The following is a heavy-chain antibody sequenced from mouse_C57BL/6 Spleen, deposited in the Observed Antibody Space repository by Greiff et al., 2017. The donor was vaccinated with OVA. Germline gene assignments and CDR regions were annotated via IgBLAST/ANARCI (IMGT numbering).Heavy chain of an antibody. D-gene: IGHD2-4*01. CDR2: ISDGGSYT. V-gene: IGHV5-4*01. J-gene: IGHJ3*01. CDR3: ARDGNYYDYDWFAY. Sequence: EVKLVESGGGLVKPGGSLKLSCAASGFTFSSYAMSWVRQTPEKRLEWIATISDGGSYTYYPDNVKGRFTISRDNAKNNLYLQMSDLKSEDTAMYYCARDGNYYDYDWFAYWGQGTLVTVSA. CDR1: GFTFSSYA.